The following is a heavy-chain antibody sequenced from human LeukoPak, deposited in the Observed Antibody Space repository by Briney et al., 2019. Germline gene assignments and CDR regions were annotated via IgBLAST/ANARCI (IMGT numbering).Heavy chain of an antibody. CDR1: GYSFATYS. D-gene: IGHD3-16*02. J-gene: IGHJ4*02. V-gene: IGHV5-51*01. CDR2: IYPDDSDT. Sequence: GESLKISCKGSGYSFATYSVAWVRQMPGKGLEWMGIIYPDDSDTRYSPSFQDQVTMSADKSSSTAYLQWSGLKASDTAMYYCARLRGPSFSRSYYFDFLGQGTLGNVSS. CDR3: ARLRGPSFSRSYYFDF.